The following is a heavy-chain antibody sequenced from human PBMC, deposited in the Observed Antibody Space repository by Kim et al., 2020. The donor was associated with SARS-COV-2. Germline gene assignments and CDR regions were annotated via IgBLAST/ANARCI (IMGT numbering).Heavy chain of an antibody. Sequence: SETLSLTCAVYGGSFSGYYWSWIRQPPGKGLEWIGEINHSGSTNYNPSLKSRVTISVDTSKNQFSLKLSSVTAADTAVYYCATASSRSSWYHWFDPWGQGTLVTVSS. CDR3: ATASSRSSWYHWFDP. D-gene: IGHD6-13*01. CDR2: INHSGST. J-gene: IGHJ5*02. V-gene: IGHV4-34*01. CDR1: GGSFSGYY.